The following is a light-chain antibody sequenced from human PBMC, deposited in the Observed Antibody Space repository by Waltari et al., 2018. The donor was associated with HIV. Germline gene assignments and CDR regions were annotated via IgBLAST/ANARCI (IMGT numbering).Light chain of an antibody. CDR2: DAS. Sequence: EIILTQSPATLSVSPGDTATPSCRASQSISSSLAWYQHKPGQAPRLLIYDASKRATGIPARFSGSGSGTDFTLTVSRLEPEDFAVYYCQQRSNWPSITLGQGTRLEIK. CDR3: QQRSNWPSIT. J-gene: IGKJ5*01. CDR1: QSISSS. V-gene: IGKV3-11*01.